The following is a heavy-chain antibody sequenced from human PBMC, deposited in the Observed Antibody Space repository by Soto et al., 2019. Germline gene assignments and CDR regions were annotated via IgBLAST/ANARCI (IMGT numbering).Heavy chain of an antibody. V-gene: IGHV3-7*05. J-gene: IGHJ5*01. CDR3: VATTTVWGGIDS. CDR1: GFTFSSNW. Sequence: EVQLVESGGGLVQPGGSLRLSCTASGFTFSSNWMSWARQAPGRGLEWVANIKEDGSGQSYVDSVKGRFTISRDNAKNSLFLQMGDLRADVTSGEYCVATTTVWGGIDSWGQGTLVAVSS. D-gene: IGHD3-10*01. CDR2: IKEDGSGQ.